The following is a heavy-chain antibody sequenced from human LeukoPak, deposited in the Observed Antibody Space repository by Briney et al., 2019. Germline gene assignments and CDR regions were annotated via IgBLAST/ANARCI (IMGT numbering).Heavy chain of an antibody. V-gene: IGHV3-30*02. J-gene: IGHJ4*02. D-gene: IGHD1-26*01. Sequence: HPGGSLRLSCAASGFTFSSYGLHWVRQAPGKGLGWVAFIRYDGNNKYYADSVKGRFAISRDNSKNTLYLQMNSLRGGDTAVYYCAKSAVGATMGDYWGQGTLVTVSS. CDR2: IRYDGNNK. CDR3: AKSAVGATMGDY. CDR1: GFTFSSYG.